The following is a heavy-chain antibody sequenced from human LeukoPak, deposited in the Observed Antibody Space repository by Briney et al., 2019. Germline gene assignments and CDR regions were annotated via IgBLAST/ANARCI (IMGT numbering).Heavy chain of an antibody. CDR1: GFTFSSYA. Sequence: PGGSLRLSCAASGFTFSSYAMSWVRQVPGDGLEWVSAISGSGGSTYYAASVKGRFTISRDNSKNTLYLQMNSLRAEDTAVHYCAKAASDLPDDGYLDYWGQGTLVTVSS. J-gene: IGHJ4*02. CDR3: AKAASDLPDDGYLDY. CDR2: ISGSGGST. V-gene: IGHV3-23*01.